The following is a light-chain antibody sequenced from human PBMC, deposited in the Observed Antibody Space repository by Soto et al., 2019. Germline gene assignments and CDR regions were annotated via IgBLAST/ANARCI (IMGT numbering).Light chain of an antibody. CDR1: QSVSSSY. CDR2: GAS. Sequence: EIVLTQSPGTLSLSPGARATLSCRASQSVSSSYLAWYQQKPGQAPRLLIYGASSRATGIPDRFSGSGSGTDFTLTISRLEPEDFAVYYCQQYGSSRLTVGGGTKVDIK. J-gene: IGKJ4*01. V-gene: IGKV3-20*01. CDR3: QQYGSSRLT.